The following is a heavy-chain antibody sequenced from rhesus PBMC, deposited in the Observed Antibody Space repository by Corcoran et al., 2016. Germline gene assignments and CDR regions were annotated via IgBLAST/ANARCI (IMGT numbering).Heavy chain of an antibody. CDR2: ISGSSGST. CDR3: ARDESLSGSSHY. CDR1: GGSVSSSNW. Sequence: QVQLQESGPGLVKPSETLSLTCAVSGGSVSSSNWWSWIRQPPVKGLEWIGYISGSSGSTYYNPSRRSRVTISTDTSKNQFSLKLSSVTAADTAVYYCARDESLSGSSHYWGQGVLVTVSS. D-gene: IGHD6-25*01. V-gene: IGHV4-65*01. J-gene: IGHJ4*01.